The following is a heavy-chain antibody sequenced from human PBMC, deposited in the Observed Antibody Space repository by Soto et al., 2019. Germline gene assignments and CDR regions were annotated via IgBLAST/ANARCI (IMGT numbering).Heavy chain of an antibody. Sequence: PSETLSLTCAVYGGSFSGYYWSWIRQPPGKGLEWIGEINHSGSTYYNPSLKSRVTISVDTSKNQFSLKLSSVTAADTAVYYCARDDCISTSCYPYYWGQGTLVTVSS. D-gene: IGHD2-2*01. CDR2: INHSGST. CDR1: GGSFSGYY. J-gene: IGHJ4*02. V-gene: IGHV4-34*09. CDR3: ARDDCISTSCYPYY.